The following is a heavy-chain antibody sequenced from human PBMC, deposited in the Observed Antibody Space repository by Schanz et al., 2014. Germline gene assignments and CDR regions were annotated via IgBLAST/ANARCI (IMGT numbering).Heavy chain of an antibody. J-gene: IGHJ4*02. CDR2: IGSSSSRI. CDR3: ARGGFGEVSYFDY. V-gene: IGHV3-21*05. CDR1: GFSVGNKY. D-gene: IGHD3-10*01. Sequence: EVQLLESGGGLVKPGGSLRLSCAASGFSVGNKYMNWVRQAPGKGLEWISYIGSSSSRIDHADSLKGRLTISRDDAKKSMYLQMNSLRPEDTAVYYCARGGFGEVSYFDYWGQGTLVTVSS.